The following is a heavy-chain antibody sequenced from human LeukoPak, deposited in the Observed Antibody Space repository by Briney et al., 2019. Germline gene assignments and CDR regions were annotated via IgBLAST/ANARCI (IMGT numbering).Heavy chain of an antibody. D-gene: IGHD2-2*01. J-gene: IGHJ4*02. CDR1: GYTFTSYG. V-gene: IGHV1-18*01. CDR3: ARDHASTLVVPAAIVPFDY. Sequence: ASVKVSCKASGYTFTSYGISWVRQAPGQGLEWMGWISAYNGNTNYAQKLQGRVTMTTDTSTSTAYMELRSLRSDDTAVYYCARDHASTLVVPAAIVPFDYWGQGTLVTVSS. CDR2: ISAYNGNT.